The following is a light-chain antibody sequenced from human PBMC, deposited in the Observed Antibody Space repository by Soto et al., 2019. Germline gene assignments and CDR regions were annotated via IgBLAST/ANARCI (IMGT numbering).Light chain of an antibody. CDR1: QSLRSY. Sequence: DIVLTQSPASLSLSPGERDTLSCRASQSLRSYLDWYQQKPGQAPRLLIYDTSNRAAGIPDRFSASASGTDFTLTISSLEAEDFAVYYCQQRSNWPPSWTFGQGTKVEIK. V-gene: IGKV3-11*01. CDR2: DTS. J-gene: IGKJ1*01. CDR3: QQRSNWPPSWT.